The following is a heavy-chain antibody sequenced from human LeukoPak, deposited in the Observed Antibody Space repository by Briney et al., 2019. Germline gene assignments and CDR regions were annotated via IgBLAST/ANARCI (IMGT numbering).Heavy chain of an antibody. CDR3: AKDRRAYSGYGMFDY. J-gene: IGHJ4*02. D-gene: IGHD5-12*01. V-gene: IGHV3-30*18. CDR2: ISHDGSNQ. Sequence: GGSLRLSCAASGFTFSNYGMHWVRQAPGKGLEWVAVISHDGSNQYYAESVKGRFTVSRDNSNNRLYLQMNSLRDEDTSLNYCAKDRRAYSGYGMFDYWGRGTLVTVSS. CDR1: GFTFSNYG.